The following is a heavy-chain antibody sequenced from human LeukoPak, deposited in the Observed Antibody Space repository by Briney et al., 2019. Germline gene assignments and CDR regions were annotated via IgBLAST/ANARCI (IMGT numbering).Heavy chain of an antibody. CDR3: ARMYSGTSYYFDF. Sequence: SETLSLTCSVSGVSISDYDWIWIRQPPAKGLEWMGYFSYSGSTRYNPSLKSRVTMSVDTSKNQFSLRLISAARPDTAVYYCARMYSGTSYYFDFWGQGTLVTVSS. J-gene: IGHJ4*02. CDR1: GVSISDYD. D-gene: IGHD1-26*01. CDR2: FSYSGST. V-gene: IGHV4-59*01.